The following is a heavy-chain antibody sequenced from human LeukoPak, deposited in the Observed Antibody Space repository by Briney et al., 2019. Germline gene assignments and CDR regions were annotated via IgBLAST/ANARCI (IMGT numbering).Heavy chain of an antibody. J-gene: IGHJ4*02. V-gene: IGHV3-53*01. CDR3: AKDPHGAFDY. CDR1: GFTVSTNS. CDR2: IYSDNT. Sequence: GGSLRLSCTVSGFTVSTNSMSWVRQAPGKGLEWVSFIYSDNTHYSDSVKGRFTISRDNSKNTLYLQMNSLRADDTALYYCAKDPHGAFDYWGQGILVTVSS. D-gene: IGHD3-10*01.